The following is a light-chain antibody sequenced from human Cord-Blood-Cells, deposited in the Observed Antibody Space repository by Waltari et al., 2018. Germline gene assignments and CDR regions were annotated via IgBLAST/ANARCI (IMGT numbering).Light chain of an antibody. CDR2: DVS. CDR3: SSYTSSSTRV. Sequence: QSALTQPASVSGSPGQSIPISCTGTSGVVGGYNYVSWYQQHPGKAPKLMIYDVSNRPSGVSNRFSGSKSGNTASLTISGLQAEDEADYYCSSYTSSSTRVFGGGTKLTVL. J-gene: IGLJ3*02. CDR1: SGVVGGYNY. V-gene: IGLV2-14*03.